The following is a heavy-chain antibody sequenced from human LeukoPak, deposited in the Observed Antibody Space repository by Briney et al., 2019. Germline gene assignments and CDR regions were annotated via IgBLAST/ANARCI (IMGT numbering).Heavy chain of an antibody. D-gene: IGHD3-10*01. CDR3: ARRGSGSYSPFDY. CDR1: AGSISSYY. V-gene: IGHV4-59*08. Sequence: SETLSLTCTVSAGSISSYYRSWVRQPPGRGLEWIGHIYYSGSTNYNPFLKSRVTISVDTSKNQFSLKLRSVTAADTAVYYCARRGSGSYSPFDYWGQGTLVTVSS. J-gene: IGHJ4*02. CDR2: IYYSGST.